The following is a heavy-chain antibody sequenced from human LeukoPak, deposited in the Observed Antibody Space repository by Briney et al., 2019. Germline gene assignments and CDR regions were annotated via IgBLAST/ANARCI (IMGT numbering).Heavy chain of an antibody. CDR1: GYTVTSYG. D-gene: IGHD2-15*01. J-gene: IGHJ4*02. CDR3: ARDLVSPGYCSGGSCYSFDY. V-gene: IGHV1-18*01. Sequence: GASVKVSFKSSGYTVTSYGISWVRQAPGQGLEWMGWISAYNGNTNYAQKLQGRVTMTTDTSTRTAYMELRSLRSDDTAVYYCARDLVSPGYCSGGSCYSFDYWGQGTLVTVSS. CDR2: ISAYNGNT.